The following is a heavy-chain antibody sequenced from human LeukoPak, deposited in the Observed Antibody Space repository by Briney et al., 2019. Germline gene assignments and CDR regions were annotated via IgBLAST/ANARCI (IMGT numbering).Heavy chain of an antibody. V-gene: IGHV3-33*08. CDR1: GFTFSRYG. CDR3: ARDGSGSDHHFDY. J-gene: IGHJ4*02. CDR2: VWYDGNNN. Sequence: GGSLRLSCAASGFTFSRYGMHWVRQAPGKGLEWVAFVWYDGNNNYHADSVKGRFTIYRDNSMNTLYLQMNSLKAEDTAVYYCARDGSGSDHHFDYWGQGTLVTVSS. D-gene: IGHD3-10*01.